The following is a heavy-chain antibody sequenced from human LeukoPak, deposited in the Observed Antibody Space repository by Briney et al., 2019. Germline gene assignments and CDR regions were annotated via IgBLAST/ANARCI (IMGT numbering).Heavy chain of an antibody. CDR3: ARGVLMVYNLYSWFDP. CDR1: GGSFSGYY. CDR2: INHSGST. V-gene: IGHV4-34*01. D-gene: IGHD2-8*01. J-gene: IGHJ5*02. Sequence: SETLSLTCAVYGGSFSGYYWSWIRQPPGKGLEWIGEINHSGSTNYNPSLKSRVTISVDTSKNQFSLKLSSVTAADTAVYYCARGVLMVYNLYSWFDPWGQGTLVTVSS.